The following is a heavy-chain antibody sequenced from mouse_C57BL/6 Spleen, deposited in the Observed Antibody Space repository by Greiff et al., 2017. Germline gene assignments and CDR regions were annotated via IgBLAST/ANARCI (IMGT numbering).Heavy chain of an antibody. J-gene: IGHJ1*03. CDR1: GYTFTSYW. D-gene: IGHD2-1*01. V-gene: IGHV1-64*01. CDR2: IHPNSGST. CDR3: ARCYGNYGGWYFDV. Sequence: QVQLQQSGAELVKPGASVKLSCKASGYTFTSYWMHWVKQRPGQGLEWIGMIHPNSGSTNYNEKFKSKATVTVDTSSSTAYMQLNSLTSEDSAVYYCARCYGNYGGWYFDVWGTGTTVTVSS.